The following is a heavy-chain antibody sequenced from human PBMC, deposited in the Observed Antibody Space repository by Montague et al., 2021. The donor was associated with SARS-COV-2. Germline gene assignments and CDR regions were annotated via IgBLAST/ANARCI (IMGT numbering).Heavy chain of an antibody. CDR1: DGSISSYY. CDR3: ARQPTLPRADY. Sequence: SETLSLTCTVSDGSISSYYWSWIRQPPGKGLEWIGYIYYSGSTNYNPSLKSRVTISVDTSKNQFSLKLSSVTAADTAVYYCARQPTLPRADYWGQGILVTVSS. J-gene: IGHJ4*02. CDR2: IYYSGST. V-gene: IGHV4-59*01.